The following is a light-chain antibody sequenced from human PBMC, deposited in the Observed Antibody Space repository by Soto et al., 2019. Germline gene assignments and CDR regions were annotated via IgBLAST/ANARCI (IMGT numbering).Light chain of an antibody. CDR3: QQSFNWPLTWT. V-gene: IGKV3-15*01. Sequence: EIELTQSPATLSVSAGGTVTLSCRASQSIRTNVAWYQQIPGQAPRLLVYGASTRATGVPARFSGSGSGIEFTLTISSLQSEDSAFYSCQQSFNWPLTWTFGPGTKVQIK. CDR1: QSIRTN. J-gene: IGKJ1*01. CDR2: GAS.